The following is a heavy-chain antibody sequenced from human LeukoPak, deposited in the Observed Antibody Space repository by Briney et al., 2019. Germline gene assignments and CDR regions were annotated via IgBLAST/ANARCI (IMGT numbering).Heavy chain of an antibody. Sequence: PSETLSLTCTVSGGSISSSGYYWSWIRQPPGKGLEWIGYIYHSGTTYYNPSLQSRVTISVDTSKNQFSLKLSSVTAADTAVYYCARLRPRSSPVYADYWGQGTLVTVSS. V-gene: IGHV4-30-2*01. CDR1: GGSISSSGYY. CDR2: IYHSGTT. CDR3: ARLRPRSSPVYADY. D-gene: IGHD2-8*01. J-gene: IGHJ4*02.